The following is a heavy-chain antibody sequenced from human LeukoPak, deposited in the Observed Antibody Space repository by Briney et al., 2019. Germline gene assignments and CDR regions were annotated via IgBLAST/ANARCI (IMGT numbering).Heavy chain of an antibody. CDR1: GFPFSSYA. CDR3: VRGYSFGPYGMDV. Sequence: GGSLRLSCSASGFPFSSYAMHWVRQAPGKGLEYVSAISDSGGSTYYADSVKGRFTISRDNSKNTLYLQMSSLRAEDPAVYFCVRGYSFGPYGMDVWGQGTTVTVSS. D-gene: IGHD2-15*01. CDR2: ISDSGGST. V-gene: IGHV3-64D*09. J-gene: IGHJ6*02.